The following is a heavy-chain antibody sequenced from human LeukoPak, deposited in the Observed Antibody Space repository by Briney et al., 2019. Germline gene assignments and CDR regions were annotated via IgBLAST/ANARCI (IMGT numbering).Heavy chain of an antibody. V-gene: IGHV4-31*03. CDR3: ARAGVCTSCYSIWFDP. Sequence: SQTLSLTCTVSGGSISSGGYYWSWIRQHPGKGLEWIGYIYYSGSTYYNPSLKSRVTIPVDTSKNQFSLKLSSVTAADTAVYYCARAGVCTSCYSIWFDPWGQGTLVTVSS. CDR2: IYYSGST. CDR1: GGSISSGGYY. D-gene: IGHD2-2*02. J-gene: IGHJ5*02.